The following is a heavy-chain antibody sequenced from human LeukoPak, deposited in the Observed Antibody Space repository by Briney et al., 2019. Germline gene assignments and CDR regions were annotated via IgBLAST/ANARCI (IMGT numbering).Heavy chain of an antibody. CDR2: IQRDGSER. J-gene: IGHJ4*01. V-gene: IGHV3-7*04. CDR1: GFSFSGYC. D-gene: IGHD3-3*01. Sequence: GGSLRLSCAASGFSFSGYCMNWVRQAPGKGLEWVAIIQRDGSERYYADSLTGRFTISRDNAKNSLYLQVNSLRVEDTAVYFCAGGSGFLVECWGHGILVTVSS. CDR3: AGGSGFLVEC.